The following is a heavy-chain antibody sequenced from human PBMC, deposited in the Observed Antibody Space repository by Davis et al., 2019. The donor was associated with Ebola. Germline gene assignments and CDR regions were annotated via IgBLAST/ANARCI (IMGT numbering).Heavy chain of an antibody. CDR1: GFTVSSNY. CDR3: ARGPSTGNSFSY. J-gene: IGHJ4*01. CDR2: IKQDGSEK. D-gene: IGHD4-23*01. V-gene: IGHV3-7*01. Sequence: GGSLRLSCAASGFTVSSNYMSWVRQAPGKGLEWVANIKQDGSEKYYVDSVKGRFTISRDNAKNSLSLQMNGLRAEDTAVYYCARGPSTGNSFSYWGRGTLVTVSS.